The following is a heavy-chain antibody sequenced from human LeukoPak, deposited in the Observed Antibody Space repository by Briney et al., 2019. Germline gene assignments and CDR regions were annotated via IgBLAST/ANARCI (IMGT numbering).Heavy chain of an antibody. V-gene: IGHV3-23*01. CDR2: ISSTGSFT. CDR1: GFTFSTYA. D-gene: IGHD7-27*01. Sequence: QPGGSLSLSCAASGFTFSTYAMSWVRPAPGKGLEWVSAISSTGSFTYYADSVKGRFTISRDNSKNTLYLQMNSLRAEDTAVYHCAKDGSELGSWGQGSLVTVSS. CDR3: AKDGSELGS. J-gene: IGHJ5*02.